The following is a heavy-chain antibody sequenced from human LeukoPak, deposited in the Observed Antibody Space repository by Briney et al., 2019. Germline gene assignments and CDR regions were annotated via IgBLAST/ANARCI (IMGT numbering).Heavy chain of an antibody. V-gene: IGHV4-61*02. CDR2: TQTSGST. Sequence: PSQTLSLTCTVFGVSISSGNYYWSWIRQPAGKGLEWIGRTQTSGSTNYNPSLKSRVTILVDTSKNQFSLNLSSVTAADTAVYYCARGGVASGANNWFDPWGQGTLVTVPS. D-gene: IGHD2-2*01. CDR1: GVSISSGNYY. CDR3: ARGGVASGANNWFDP. J-gene: IGHJ5*02.